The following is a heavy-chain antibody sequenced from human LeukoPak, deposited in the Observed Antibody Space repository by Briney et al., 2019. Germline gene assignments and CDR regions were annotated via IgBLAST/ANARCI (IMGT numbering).Heavy chain of an antibody. CDR1: GFTFSSYS. D-gene: IGHD3-10*01. J-gene: IGHJ4*02. V-gene: IGHV3-21*01. Sequence: GGSLRLSCAASGFTFSSYSMNWVRQAPGKGLEWVSSISSSSYIYYADSVKGRFTISRDNAKNSLYLQMNSLRAEDTAVYYCARGYYGSGSAVDYWGQGTLVTVSS. CDR2: ISSSSYI. CDR3: ARGYYGSGSAVDY.